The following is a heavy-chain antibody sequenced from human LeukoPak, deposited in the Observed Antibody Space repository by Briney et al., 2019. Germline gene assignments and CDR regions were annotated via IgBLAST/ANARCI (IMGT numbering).Heavy chain of an antibody. D-gene: IGHD7-27*01. J-gene: IGHJ3*02. CDR3: ARRQFNWGSAFDI. Sequence: PGGSLRLSCAASGFTFSTYWMSWVRQAPGKGLEWVANIKQGGSEKYYVDSVKGRFTISRDNAKNSLSLQMNSLRTEDTAVYYCARRQFNWGSAFDIWGQGTMVTVSS. CDR1: GFTFSTYW. CDR2: IKQGGSEK. V-gene: IGHV3-7*01.